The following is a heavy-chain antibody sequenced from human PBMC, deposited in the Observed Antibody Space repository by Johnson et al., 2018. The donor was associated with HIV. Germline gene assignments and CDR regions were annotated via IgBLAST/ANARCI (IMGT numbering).Heavy chain of an antibody. J-gene: IGHJ3*02. Sequence: QLVESGGGLEQPGRSLRLSCEASGFTFDDYAMHWVRQAPGKGLEWVSGIRWISGTIGYADSVKGRFTISRDNAKNSLYVQMNSLRAEDTAVYYCARDNGAVAGPEGAFDIWGQGTMVTVSS. CDR1: GFTFDDYA. D-gene: IGHD6-19*01. V-gene: IGHV3-9*01. CDR3: ARDNGAVAGPEGAFDI. CDR2: IRWISGTI.